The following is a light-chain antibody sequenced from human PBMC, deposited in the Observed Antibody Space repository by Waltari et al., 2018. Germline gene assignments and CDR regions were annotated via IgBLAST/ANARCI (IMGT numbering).Light chain of an antibody. CDR2: DAS. J-gene: IGKJ1*01. CDR3: QHRSDWPWT. CDR1: QSISSH. V-gene: IGKV3-11*01. Sequence: EIVLTQSPATLSLSPGERATLSCRASQSISSHLAWYQQKPGQAPRLLVFDASNRATGIPARFSGAGSGIDFTLSITTLEPEDFAVYYCQHRSDWPWTFGQGTKVEFK.